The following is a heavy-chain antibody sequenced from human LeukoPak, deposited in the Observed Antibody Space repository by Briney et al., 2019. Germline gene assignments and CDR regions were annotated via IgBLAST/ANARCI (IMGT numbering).Heavy chain of an antibody. D-gene: IGHD3-22*01. CDR3: ARRGHYYDTSGYYYFDY. J-gene: IGHJ4*02. Sequence: PSETLSLTCTVSGGSISSYYWCWIRQPPGKGLEWIGRIYYRGSTNDNPSLKSRVTISVDTSKNQFSLKLTSVTAADTAVYYCARRGHYYDTSGYYYFDYWGQGTLVTVSS. V-gene: IGHV4-39*01. CDR1: GGSISSYY. CDR2: IYYRGST.